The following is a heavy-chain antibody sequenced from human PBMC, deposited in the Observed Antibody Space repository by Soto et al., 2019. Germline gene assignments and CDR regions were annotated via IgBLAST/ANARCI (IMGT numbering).Heavy chain of an antibody. V-gene: IGHV1-18*01. CDR1: GYTFTSYG. CDR3: ARAGYYDSSGPFDY. Sequence: ASVKVSCKASGYTFTSYGISWVRRAPGQGLEWMGWISAYNGNTNYAQKLQGRVTMTTDTSTSTAYMELRSLRSDDTAVYYCARAGYYDSSGPFDYWGQRTLVTVSS. D-gene: IGHD3-22*01. CDR2: ISAYNGNT. J-gene: IGHJ4*02.